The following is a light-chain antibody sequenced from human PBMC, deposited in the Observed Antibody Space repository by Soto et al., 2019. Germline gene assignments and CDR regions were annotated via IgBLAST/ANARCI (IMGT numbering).Light chain of an antibody. CDR2: GAS. CDR3: QQYNNWPPAIT. Sequence: EIVMTQSPATLSVSPGERATLSCRASQSVSSNLAWYQQKPGQAPRLLIYGASTRATGIPARFSGSGSGREFTPTISSLQSEDFAVYYCQQYNNWPPAITFGQGTRLEIK. V-gene: IGKV3-15*01. CDR1: QSVSSN. J-gene: IGKJ5*01.